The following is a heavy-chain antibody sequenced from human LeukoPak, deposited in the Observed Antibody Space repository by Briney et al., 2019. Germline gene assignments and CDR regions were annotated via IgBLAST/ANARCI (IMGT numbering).Heavy chain of an antibody. V-gene: IGHV3-74*01. J-gene: IGHJ4*02. CDR2: IGSDASAT. CDR1: GFTFSRYW. D-gene: IGHD3-22*01. Sequence: GGSLRLSCATSGFTFSRYWMQWVRQAPGKGLVWVSSIGSDASATSYADSVKGRFAISRDNAKNTLYLQMNSLSAEDTAVYYCARVDDGSGYQSDYWGQGTLVTVSS. CDR3: ARVDDGSGYQSDY.